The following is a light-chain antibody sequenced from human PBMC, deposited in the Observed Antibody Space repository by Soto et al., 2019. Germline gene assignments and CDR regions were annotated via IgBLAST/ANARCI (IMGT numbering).Light chain of an antibody. Sequence: QSVLTQPPSVSAAPGQKVTISCSGSSSNIGNNYVSWYQQLPGTAPKLLIYDNNKRPSGIPDRVSGSKSATSATLGITGLQTGDEAYYYCGTWDSSLSAVVFGGGTKVTVL. CDR1: SSNIGNNY. CDR2: DNN. V-gene: IGLV1-51*01. J-gene: IGLJ2*01. CDR3: GTWDSSLSAVV.